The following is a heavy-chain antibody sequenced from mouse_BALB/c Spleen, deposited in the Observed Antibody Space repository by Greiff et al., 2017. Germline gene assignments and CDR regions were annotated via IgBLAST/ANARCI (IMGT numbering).Heavy chain of an antibody. Sequence: EVQLQQSGAELVRSGASVKLSCTASGFNIKDYYMHWVKQRPEQGLEWIGWIDPENGDTEYAPKFQGKATMTADTSSNTAYLQLSSLTSEDTAVYYCNARASSGYVGAMDYWGQGTSVTVSS. CDR2: IDPENGDT. CDR1: GFNIKDYY. CDR3: NARASSGYVGAMDY. V-gene: IGHV14-4*02. J-gene: IGHJ4*01. D-gene: IGHD3-1*01.